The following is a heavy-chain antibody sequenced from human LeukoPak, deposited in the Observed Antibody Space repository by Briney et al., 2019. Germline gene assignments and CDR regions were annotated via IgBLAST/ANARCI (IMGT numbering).Heavy chain of an antibody. J-gene: IGHJ4*02. CDR2: IYYSGST. D-gene: IGHD2-2*01. V-gene: IGHV4-59*01. CDR1: GGSISRYY. Sequence: SETLSLTWTVSGGSISRYYWSWIRQPPGKGLEWIGYIYYSGSTNYNPSLKSRVTISVDTSKNQFSLKLSSVTAADTAVYYCARVGVPAASYYFDYWGQGTLVTVSS. CDR3: ARVGVPAASYYFDY.